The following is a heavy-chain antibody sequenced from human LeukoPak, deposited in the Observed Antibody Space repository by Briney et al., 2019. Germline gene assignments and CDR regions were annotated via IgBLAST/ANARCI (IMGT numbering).Heavy chain of an antibody. CDR3: ARVREATIAPFFDY. CDR1: GDSISSGDYY. J-gene: IGHJ4*02. Sequence: PSETLSLTCTVSGDSISSGDYYWTGIRQHPGKGLEWIGCIYYSGSTYYNLSLKSRVIISADTSKNHFSLKLSSVTAAATAVYYCARVREATIAPFFDYWGQGILVTVSS. V-gene: IGHV4-31*03. D-gene: IGHD6-13*01. CDR2: IYYSGST.